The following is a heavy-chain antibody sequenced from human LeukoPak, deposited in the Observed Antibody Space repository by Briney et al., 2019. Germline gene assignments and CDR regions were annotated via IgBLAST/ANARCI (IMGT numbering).Heavy chain of an antibody. J-gene: IGHJ3*02. V-gene: IGHV1-8*02. D-gene: IGHD6-19*01. CDR1: GYTFTGYY. Sequence: ASVKVSCKASGYTFTGYYMHWVRQATGQGLEWMGRMNPNSGNTGYAQKFQGRVTMTRNTSISTAYMELSSLRSEDTAVYYCARRIAVADDAFDIWGQGTMVTVSS. CDR3: ARRIAVADDAFDI. CDR2: MNPNSGNT.